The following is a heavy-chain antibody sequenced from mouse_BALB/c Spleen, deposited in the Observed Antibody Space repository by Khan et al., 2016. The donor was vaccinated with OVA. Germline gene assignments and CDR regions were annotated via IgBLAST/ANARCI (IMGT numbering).Heavy chain of an antibody. D-gene: IGHD2-3*01. CDR2: ISSSGST. V-gene: IGHV3-2*02. Sequence: EVKLLESGPGLVKPSQSLSLTCTVTGYSITSDYAWNWIRQFPGNKLEWMGYISSSGSTNYNPALKSRISITRDTSKNQFFLQLNSVTTEDTANXYCARDGSRYNYAMDYWGQGTSVTVSS. J-gene: IGHJ4*01. CDR3: ARDGSRYNYAMDY. CDR1: GYSITSDYA.